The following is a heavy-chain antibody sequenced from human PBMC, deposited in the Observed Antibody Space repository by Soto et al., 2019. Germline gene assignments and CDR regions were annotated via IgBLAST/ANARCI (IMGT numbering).Heavy chain of an antibody. J-gene: IGHJ5*02. CDR1: GFTFSSYA. CDR3: ARGPREVFRYNWFDP. V-gene: IGHV3-23*01. Sequence: GGSLRLSCAASGFTFSSYAMNWVRQAPGKGLEWVSVVSGSGGSTIYADSVKGRFTISRDNSKNTLYLQMNTLRAEDTAIYYCARGPREVFRYNWFDPWGQGTLVTVSS. D-gene: IGHD3-10*01. CDR2: VSGSGGST.